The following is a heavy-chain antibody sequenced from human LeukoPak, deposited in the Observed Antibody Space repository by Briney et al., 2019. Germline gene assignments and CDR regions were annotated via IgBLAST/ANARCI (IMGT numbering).Heavy chain of an antibody. D-gene: IGHD4-23*01. J-gene: IGHJ4*02. CDR3: ARSSYDYGGIEGPFDY. CDR2: TSYDGNKK. Sequence: GRSLRLSRAASGFTLTYYAMHWVRPAPGKGLEWVAVTSYDGNKKYYADSVKGRFTISRDSSKNTLYLQMSSLRAEDTAVYYCARSSYDYGGIEGPFDYWGQGTLVTVSS. V-gene: IGHV3-30*15. CDR1: GFTLTYYA.